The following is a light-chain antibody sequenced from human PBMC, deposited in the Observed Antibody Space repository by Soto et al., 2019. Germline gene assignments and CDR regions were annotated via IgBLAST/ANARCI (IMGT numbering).Light chain of an antibody. CDR1: QSVLYSSNSKNY. CDR3: QQYYDAPQT. CDR2: WAS. V-gene: IGKV4-1*01. Sequence: DIVMTQSPDSLAVSLGERATINCKSSQSVLYSSNSKNYLAWYQQKPGQPPKLLIYWASTRESGVPDRFSGSGYGSDFTLTISSLQAEDVAVYYCQQYYDAPQTFGQGTKVEIK. J-gene: IGKJ1*01.